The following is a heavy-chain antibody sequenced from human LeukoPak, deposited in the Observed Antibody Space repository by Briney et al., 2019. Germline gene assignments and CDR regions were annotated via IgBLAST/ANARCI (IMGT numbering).Heavy chain of an antibody. J-gene: IGHJ6*03. D-gene: IGHD3-10*01. CDR1: GFTFSSYG. CDR3: ARSGWGSRGYYYYMDV. V-gene: IGHV3-30*02. Sequence: GGSLRLSCAASGFTFSSYGMHWVRQAPGKGLEWVAFIRYDGSNKYYADSVKGRFTISRDNSKNTLYLQMNSLRSDDTAVYYCARSGWGSRGYYYYMDVWGKGTTVTVSS. CDR2: IRYDGSNK.